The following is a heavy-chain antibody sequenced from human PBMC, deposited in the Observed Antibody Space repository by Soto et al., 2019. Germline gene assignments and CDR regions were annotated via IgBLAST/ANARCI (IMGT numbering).Heavy chain of an antibody. V-gene: IGHV4-39*01. CDR2: IYYSGST. CDR1: GGSISISSYY. Sequence: PSETLSVTCTFSGGSISISSYYWGWIRQPPGKGLEWIGSIYYSGSTYYNPSLKSRVTISVDTSKNQFSLKLSSVTAADTAVYYCARHVLFLSGFDYWGQGTLVTVSS. J-gene: IGHJ4*02. CDR3: ARHVLFLSGFDY. D-gene: IGHD3-10*02.